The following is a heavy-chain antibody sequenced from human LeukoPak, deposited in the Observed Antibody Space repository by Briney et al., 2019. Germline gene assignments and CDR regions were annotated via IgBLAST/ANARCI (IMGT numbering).Heavy chain of an antibody. V-gene: IGHV3-11*01. J-gene: IGHJ4*02. D-gene: IGHD3-16*02. CDR2: ISSSGSTI. Sequence: GGSLRLSCAASGFTFSDYYMSWIRQARGKGLEWVSYISSSGSTIYYADSVKGRFTISRDNAKNSLYLQMNSLRAEDTAVYYCASQKGVYVWGSYRFNYFDYWGQGTLVTVSS. CDR3: ASQKGVYVWGSYRFNYFDY. CDR1: GFTFSDYY.